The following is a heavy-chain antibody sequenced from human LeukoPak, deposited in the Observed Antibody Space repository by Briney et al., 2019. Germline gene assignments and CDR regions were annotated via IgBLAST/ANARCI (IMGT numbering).Heavy chain of an antibody. D-gene: IGHD1-26*01. CDR1: GGSISSYY. Sequence: PSETLSLTCTVSGGSISSYYWSWIRQPPGKGLEWFGYIYYSGSTYYNPSLKSRVTISVDTSKNQFSLKLSSVTAADTAVYYCARSPGRGAYFDYWGQGTLVTVSS. CDR2: IYYSGST. CDR3: ARSPGRGAYFDY. J-gene: IGHJ4*02. V-gene: IGHV4-59*01.